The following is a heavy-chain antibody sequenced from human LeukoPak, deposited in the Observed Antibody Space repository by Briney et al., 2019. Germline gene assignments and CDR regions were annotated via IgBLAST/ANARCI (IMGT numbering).Heavy chain of an antibody. Sequence: SQTLSLTCAISGDSISSKSAAWNWIRQSPSRGLEWLGRTYYRSKWHNDYAVPVKSRITVKPDTSMNQFSLQLYSVTPDDTAVYYCSRQEGGGMDVWGQGTTVTVSS. CDR3: SRQEGGGMDV. V-gene: IGHV6-1*01. CDR2: TYYRSKWHN. J-gene: IGHJ6*02. CDR1: GDSISSKSAA. D-gene: IGHD3-16*01.